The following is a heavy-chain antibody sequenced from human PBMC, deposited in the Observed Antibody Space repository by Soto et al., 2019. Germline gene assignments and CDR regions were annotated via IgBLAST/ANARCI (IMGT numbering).Heavy chain of an antibody. CDR1: GYTFTSYD. J-gene: IGHJ3*02. CDR2: MNPNSGNT. CDR3: ARASPYCSGGSCYSTIPDAFDI. D-gene: IGHD2-15*01. Sequence: GASVKVCCKACGYTFTSYDIKWVRQANGQGLEWMGWMNPNSGNTGYAQKFQGRVTMTRNTSISTAYMELSSLRSEDTAVYYCARASPYCSGGSCYSTIPDAFDIWGQGTMVTV. V-gene: IGHV1-8*01.